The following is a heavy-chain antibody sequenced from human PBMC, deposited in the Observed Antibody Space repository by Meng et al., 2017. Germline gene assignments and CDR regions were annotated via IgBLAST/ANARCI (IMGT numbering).Heavy chain of an antibody. CDR1: GFTFSSYA. J-gene: IGHJ4*02. CDR3: ARGQNWNYFGFFDY. Sequence: QVQRVESGGGVVQPGRSLRLSWSASGFTFSSYAMHWVRQAPGKGLEWVAVISYDGSNKYYADSVKGRFTISRDNSKNTLYLQMNSLRAEDTAVYYCARGQNWNYFGFFDYWGQGTLVTVSS. D-gene: IGHD1-7*01. V-gene: IGHV3-30*01. CDR2: ISYDGSNK.